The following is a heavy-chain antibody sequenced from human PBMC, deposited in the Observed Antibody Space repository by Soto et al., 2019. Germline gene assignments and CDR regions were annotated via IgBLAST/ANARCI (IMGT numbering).Heavy chain of an antibody. V-gene: IGHV1-69*01. CDR2: FIPIFGTA. D-gene: IGHD1-26*01. J-gene: IGHJ4*02. Sequence: QVQLVQSGAEVKKPGSSVKVSCKASGGTFSSYSINWVRQAPGQGLEWMGEFIPIFGTANYAQKFQGRVTITADESTSTAYMELSSLRSEDTPVYYCAIDGGRHSGGIDYWGQGNLVTVSS. CDR1: GGTFSSYS. CDR3: AIDGGRHSGGIDY.